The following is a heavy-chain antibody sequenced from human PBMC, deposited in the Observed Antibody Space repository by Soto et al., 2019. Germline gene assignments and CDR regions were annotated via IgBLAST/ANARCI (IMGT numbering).Heavy chain of an antibody. V-gene: IGHV3-23*01. CDR2: ISGSGGTT. Sequence: EVQLLESGGGLVQPGRSLRLSCAASGFTFSSYAMSWVRQAPGKGLEGVSAISGSGGTTYYADSVKGRFTISRDNSKNTLFLQMNSLRAEDTAVYYCAKFFVETGGSSGWPWSFHYWGQGTLVTVSS. D-gene: IGHD6-25*01. CDR3: AKFFVETGGSSGWPWSFHY. J-gene: IGHJ4*02. CDR1: GFTFSSYA.